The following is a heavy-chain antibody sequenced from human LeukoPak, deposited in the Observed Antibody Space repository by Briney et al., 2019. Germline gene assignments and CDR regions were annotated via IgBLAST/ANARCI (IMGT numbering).Heavy chain of an antibody. CDR1: GFTFGSYA. V-gene: IGHV3-23*01. J-gene: IGHJ3*02. CDR2: ISGSGGST. CDR3: AKDGGSGWPSFGADAFDI. D-gene: IGHD6-19*01. Sequence: GGSLRLSCAASGFTFGSYAMSWVRQAPGKGLEWVSAISGSGGSTYYADSVKGRFTISRDNSKNTLYLQVNSLRAEDTAVYYCAKDGGSGWPSFGADAFDIWGQGTMVTVSS.